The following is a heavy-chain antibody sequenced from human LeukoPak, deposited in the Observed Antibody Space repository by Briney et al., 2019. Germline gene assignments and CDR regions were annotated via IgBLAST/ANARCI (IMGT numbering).Heavy chain of an antibody. V-gene: IGHV3-23*01. CDR2: ISGSGGST. CDR1: GFTFSSYA. Sequence: PGGSLRLSCAASGFTFSSYAMSWVRQAPGKGLEWVSAISGSGGSTYYADAVKGRFTISRDNSKNTLYLQMNSLRAEDTAVYYCAKVPYITIFGVVIIQGGYFDYWGQGTLVTVSS. D-gene: IGHD3-3*01. CDR3: AKVPYITIFGVVIIQGGYFDY. J-gene: IGHJ4*02.